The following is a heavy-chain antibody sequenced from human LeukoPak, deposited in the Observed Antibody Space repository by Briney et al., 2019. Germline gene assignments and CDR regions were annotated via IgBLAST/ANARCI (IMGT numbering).Heavy chain of an antibody. V-gene: IGHV6-1*01. Sequence: SQTLSLTCAISGDSVSNNSVAWNWIRQSPSRGLEWLGRTYYRSKWYNDYAISVKSRININPDTSQNQFSLQLNSVTPEDSAVYYCARDSSVTWGDAFDIWGQGTMVTVSS. CDR1: GDSVSNNSVA. D-gene: IGHD7-27*01. CDR3: ARDSSVTWGDAFDI. J-gene: IGHJ3*02. CDR2: TYYRSKWYN.